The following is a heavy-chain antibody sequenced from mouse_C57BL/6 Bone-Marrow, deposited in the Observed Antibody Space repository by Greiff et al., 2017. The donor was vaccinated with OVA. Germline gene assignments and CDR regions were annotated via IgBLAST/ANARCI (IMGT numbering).Heavy chain of an antibody. CDR2: IYPGSGST. CDR3: ARDYYGSSFSYWYFDV. D-gene: IGHD1-1*01. V-gene: IGHV1-55*01. CDR1: GYTFTSYW. Sequence: QVQLQQPGAELVKPGASVKMSCKASGYTFTSYWITWVKQRPGQGLEWIGDIYPGSGSTNYNEKFKSKATLTVDTSSSTDYMQLSSLTSEDSAVYYCARDYYGSSFSYWYFDVWGTGTTVTVSS. J-gene: IGHJ1*03.